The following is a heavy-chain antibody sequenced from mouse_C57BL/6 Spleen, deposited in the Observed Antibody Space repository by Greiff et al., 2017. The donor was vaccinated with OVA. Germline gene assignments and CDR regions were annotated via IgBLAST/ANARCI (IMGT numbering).Heavy chain of an antibody. Sequence: QVHVKQPGAELVKPGASVKLSCKASGYTFTSYWMHWVKQRPGQGLEWIGMLHPNSGSTNYNEKFKSKATLTVDKSSSTAYMQLSSLTSEDSAVYYCARRRNWGYYFDYWGQGTTLTVSS. CDR2: LHPNSGST. CDR1: GYTFTSYW. D-gene: IGHD4-1*01. CDR3: ARRRNWGYYFDY. V-gene: IGHV1-64*01. J-gene: IGHJ2*01.